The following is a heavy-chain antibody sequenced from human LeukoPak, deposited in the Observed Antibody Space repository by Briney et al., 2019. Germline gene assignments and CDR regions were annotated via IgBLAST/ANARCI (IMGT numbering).Heavy chain of an antibody. Sequence: GGSLRLSCAASGFTFSSYAMSWVRQAPGKGLEWVSAISGSGGSTYYADSVKGRFTISRDNPKNTLYLQMNSLRAEDTAVYYCAKDPGVGPHSTYNWFDPWGQGTLVTVSS. J-gene: IGHJ5*02. V-gene: IGHV3-23*01. CDR3: AKDPGVGPHSTYNWFDP. CDR1: GFTFSSYA. CDR2: ISGSGGST.